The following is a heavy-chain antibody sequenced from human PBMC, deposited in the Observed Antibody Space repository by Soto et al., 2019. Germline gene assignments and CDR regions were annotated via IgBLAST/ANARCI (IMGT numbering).Heavy chain of an antibody. CDR3: ARDLSWGSNWYYYMDV. D-gene: IGHD7-27*01. CDR1: GFNFDDYY. V-gene: IGHV3-11*06. Sequence: GGSLRLSCAASGFNFDDYYMSWVRQAPGKGLEYIAYISSLNHYNNYADSVKGRFTISIDKARNSLQLQMSSLRSEDTAVYYCARDLSWGSNWYYYMDVWGKGTTVTVSS. J-gene: IGHJ6*03. CDR2: ISSLNHYN.